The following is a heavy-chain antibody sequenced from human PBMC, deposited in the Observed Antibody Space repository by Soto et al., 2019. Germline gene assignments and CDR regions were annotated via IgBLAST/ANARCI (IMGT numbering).Heavy chain of an antibody. CDR2: IHGGGNSA. CDR1: GFTFSGYA. J-gene: IGHJ4*02. Sequence: GGSLRLSCAASGFTFSGYAMSWVRQAPGKGLEWVSVIHGGGNSAYYADSVKGRFTISRDNGKNSVFLQMNSLRVDDTAVYYCARDSGVARPANWGQGTLVTVSS. D-gene: IGHD3-3*01. CDR3: ARDSGVARPAN. V-gene: IGHV3-23*01.